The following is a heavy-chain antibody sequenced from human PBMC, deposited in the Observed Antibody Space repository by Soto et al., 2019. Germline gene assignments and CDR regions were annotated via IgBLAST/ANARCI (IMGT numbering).Heavy chain of an antibody. Sequence: GGSLRLSCAASGFTFSSYAMSWVRQAPGKGLEWVSAISGSGGSTYYADSVKGRFTISRDNSKNTLYLQMNSLRAEDTAVYYSAKDLQVISAYFDYWGQGTLVTVSS. CDR1: GFTFSSYA. CDR3: AKDLQVISAYFDY. V-gene: IGHV3-23*01. CDR2: ISGSGGST. D-gene: IGHD6-25*01. J-gene: IGHJ4*02.